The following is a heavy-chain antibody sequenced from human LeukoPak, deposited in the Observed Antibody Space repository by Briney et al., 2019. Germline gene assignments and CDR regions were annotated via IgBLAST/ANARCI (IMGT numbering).Heavy chain of an antibody. V-gene: IGHV1-8*03. D-gene: IGHD2-15*01. CDR1: GYTFTSYD. Sequence: ASVKVSCKASGYTFTSYDINWVRQATGQGLEWMGWMNPNSGNTGYAQKFQGRVTITRNTSISTAYMELSSLRSEDTAVYYCARDLLDDCSGGSCYWGVWGYWGQGTLVTVSS. CDR2: MNPNSGNT. CDR3: ARDLLDDCSGGSCYWGVWGY. J-gene: IGHJ4*02.